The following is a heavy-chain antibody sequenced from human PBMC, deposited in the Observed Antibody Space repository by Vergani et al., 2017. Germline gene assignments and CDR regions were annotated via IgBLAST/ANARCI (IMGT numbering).Heavy chain of an antibody. D-gene: IGHD3-22*01. CDR1: GGNFSTGA. V-gene: IGHV1-69*13. CDR3: ARDRNDRHGYPGPFDS. Sequence: QVHLVQSGAEVQKPGSSVKVSCKASGGNFSTGAFSWVRQAPGQGLEWMGRIIPKFGTANYAERFRGRVIITADESTDTAHMELSSLISEDTAVYYCARDRNDRHGYPGPFDSWGQGSQVTVSS. CDR2: IIPKFGTA. J-gene: IGHJ4*02.